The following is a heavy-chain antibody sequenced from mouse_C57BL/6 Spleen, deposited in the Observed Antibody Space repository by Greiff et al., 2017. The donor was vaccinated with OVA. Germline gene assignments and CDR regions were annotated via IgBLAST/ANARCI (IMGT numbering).Heavy chain of an antibody. CDR2: ISDGGSYT. D-gene: IGHD2-5*01. Sequence: EVQLVESGGGLVKPGGSLKLSCAASGFTFSSYAMSWVRQTPEKRLEWVATISDGGSYTYYPDNVKGRFTISRDNAKNNLYLQMSHLKSEDTAMYYCARWAYSNFAWFAYWGQGTLVTVSA. CDR3: ARWAYSNFAWFAY. J-gene: IGHJ3*01. V-gene: IGHV5-4*01. CDR1: GFTFSSYA.